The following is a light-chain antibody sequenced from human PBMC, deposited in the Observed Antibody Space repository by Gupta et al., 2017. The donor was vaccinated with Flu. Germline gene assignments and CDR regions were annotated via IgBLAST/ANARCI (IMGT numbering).Light chain of an antibody. CDR3: QQNESCPPYN. Sequence: DIVMTQSPDSLAVSLGERATINCKSSHSGWYSYNNQNYLAWYQQKPGQPPKLLIYWASTREAGVSDRFSGSGFGKDLTLTISSRQEEDVAVYYYQQNESCPPYNFGQGTKLEIK. CDR1: HSGWYSYNNQNY. J-gene: IGKJ2*01. V-gene: IGKV4-1*01. CDR2: WAS.